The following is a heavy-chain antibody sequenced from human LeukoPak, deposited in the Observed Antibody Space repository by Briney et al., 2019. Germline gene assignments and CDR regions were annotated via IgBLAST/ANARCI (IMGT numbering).Heavy chain of an antibody. CDR1: GYTFTSYD. CDR2: MNPNSGNT. Sequence: ASVKVSCKASGYTFTSYDINWVRQATGQGLEWMGWMNPNSGNTGYAQKSQGRVTITRNTSISTAYMELSSLRSEDTAVYYCARGRYYDFWSGYWAAPTWFDPWGQGTLVTVSS. CDR3: ARGRYYDFWSGYWAAPTWFDP. V-gene: IGHV1-8*03. D-gene: IGHD3-3*01. J-gene: IGHJ5*02.